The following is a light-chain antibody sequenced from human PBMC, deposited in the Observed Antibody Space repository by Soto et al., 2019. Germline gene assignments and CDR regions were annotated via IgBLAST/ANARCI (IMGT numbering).Light chain of an antibody. CDR2: GAS. Sequence: EIVLTQSPGTLSLSPGERATLSCRASQSVSSSFLAWYQQKPGQAPRLLIYGASSRATGIPDRFSGSGSGTDFTHTISRLEPEDFAVYYCQQYDNSPWTFGQGTKVEIK. CDR3: QQYDNSPWT. J-gene: IGKJ1*01. V-gene: IGKV3-20*01. CDR1: QSVSSSF.